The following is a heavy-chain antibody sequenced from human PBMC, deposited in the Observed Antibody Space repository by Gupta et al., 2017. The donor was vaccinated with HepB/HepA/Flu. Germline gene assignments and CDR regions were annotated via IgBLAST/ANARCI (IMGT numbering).Heavy chain of an antibody. CDR3: AKDMKGYSSSSTPYYYYG. CDR1: GFTFDDYA. J-gene: IGHJ6*01. D-gene: IGHD6-6*01. Sequence: EVQLVESGGGLVQPGRSLRLFCAASGFTFDDYAMHWVRQAPGKGLEWVSGISWNSGSIGYADSVKGRFTISRDNAKNSLYLQMNSLRAEDTALYYCAKDMKGYSSSSTPYYYYG. CDR2: ISWNSGSI. V-gene: IGHV3-9*01.